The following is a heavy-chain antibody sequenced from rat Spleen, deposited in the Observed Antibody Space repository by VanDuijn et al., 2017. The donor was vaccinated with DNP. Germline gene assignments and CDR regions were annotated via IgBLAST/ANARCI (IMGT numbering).Heavy chain of an antibody. CDR3: TRDGSPYYSSYMDVMDA. CDR1: GFSLTSYN. J-gene: IGHJ4*01. D-gene: IGHD1-2*01. CDR2: IQNGGST. V-gene: IGHV2-30*01. Sequence: QVQLKESGPGLVQPSQTLSLTCTVSGFSLTSYNVHWIRQPTGKGLEWMGRIQNGGSTDYNSALKSRLSISRDTSKSQVFLKMSSLQTEDTAIYYCTRDGSPYYSSYMDVMDAWGRGASVTVSS.